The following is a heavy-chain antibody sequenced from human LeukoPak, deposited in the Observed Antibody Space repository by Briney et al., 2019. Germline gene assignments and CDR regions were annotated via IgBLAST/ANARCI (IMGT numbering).Heavy chain of an antibody. J-gene: IGHJ6*03. CDR3: ASSYYYYMDV. CDR1: GGSISSGSYY. Sequence: NPSQTLSLTCTVSGGSISSGSYYWSWIRQPAGKGLEWIGRIYTSGSTNYNPSLKGRVTISVDTSKNQFSLKLSSVTAADTAVYYCASSYYYYMDVWGKGTTVTVSS. CDR2: IYTSGST. V-gene: IGHV4-61*02.